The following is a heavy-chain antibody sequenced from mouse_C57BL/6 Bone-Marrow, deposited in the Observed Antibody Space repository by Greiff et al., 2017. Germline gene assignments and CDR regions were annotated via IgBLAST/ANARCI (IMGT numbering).Heavy chain of an antibody. V-gene: IGHV1-59*01. CDR2: IDPSDSYT. Sequence: QVQLQQPGAELVRPGTSVKLSCKASGYTFTSYWMHWVKQRPGQGLEWIGVIDPSDSYTNYNQKFKGKATLTVDPSSSTAYMQLSSLTSEDSAVYYCAQPNWDYAMDYWGQGTSVTVSS. D-gene: IGHD4-1*01. J-gene: IGHJ4*01. CDR3: AQPNWDYAMDY. CDR1: GYTFTSYW.